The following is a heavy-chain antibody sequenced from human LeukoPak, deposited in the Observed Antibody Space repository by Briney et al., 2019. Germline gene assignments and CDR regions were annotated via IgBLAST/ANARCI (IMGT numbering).Heavy chain of an antibody. CDR3: ARFGIDYDMDV. Sequence: PSETLSLTCTVSGGSISGNYWTWTRQPPGKGLGWIGQIHYRGKADYNPSLRSRIIISVDTSKNQMFLRLSSVTAADTAVYYCARFGIDYDMDVWGQGTKVTVSS. CDR2: IHYRGKA. J-gene: IGHJ6*02. V-gene: IGHV4-59*01. CDR1: GGSISGNY. D-gene: IGHD3-16*01.